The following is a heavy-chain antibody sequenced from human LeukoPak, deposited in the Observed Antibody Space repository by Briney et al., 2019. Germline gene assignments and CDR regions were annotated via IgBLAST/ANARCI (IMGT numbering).Heavy chain of an antibody. J-gene: IGHJ5*02. D-gene: IGHD3-10*01. CDR3: ARDRYGSGSSNWFDP. CDR2: IYASGST. CDR1: GGSISSYY. V-gene: IGHV4-4*07. Sequence: RASETLSLTCTVSGGSISSYYWSWIRQPAGKGLEWIGRIYASGSTNYNPSLKSRVTMSVNTSKNQFSLKLSSVTAADTAVYYCARDRYGSGSSNWFDPWGQGTLVTVSS.